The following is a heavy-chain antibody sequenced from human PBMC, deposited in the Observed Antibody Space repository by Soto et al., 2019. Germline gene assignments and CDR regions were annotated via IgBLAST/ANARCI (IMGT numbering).Heavy chain of an antibody. D-gene: IGHD1-7*01. Sequence: SETLSLTCVVSGESFSGYYWCWIRQTPGMGLEWIGEVDHRGSTTYNPSLKNRASISIDSSKNLFSLELTSVTAADTALYFCARYEYGNSLYGVDVWGQGTRVTVSS. CDR3: ARYEYGNSLYGVDV. J-gene: IGHJ6*02. V-gene: IGHV4-34*01. CDR1: GESFSGYY. CDR2: VDHRGST.